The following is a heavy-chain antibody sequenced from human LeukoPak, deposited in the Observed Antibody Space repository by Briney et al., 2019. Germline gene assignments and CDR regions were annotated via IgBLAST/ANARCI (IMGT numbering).Heavy chain of an antibody. CDR3: ARDGQYSSGWYRPGLDY. Sequence: PSETLSLTCTVSGGSITSSSNYSGWIRQPPGKGLEWIGSIFYSGATYYKPSLQSRVTISLDTSKNQVSLKLSSVTAADTAVYYCARDGQYSSGWYRPGLDYWGQGTLVTVSS. D-gene: IGHD6-19*01. V-gene: IGHV4-39*07. CDR2: IFYSGAT. J-gene: IGHJ4*02. CDR1: GGSITSSSNY.